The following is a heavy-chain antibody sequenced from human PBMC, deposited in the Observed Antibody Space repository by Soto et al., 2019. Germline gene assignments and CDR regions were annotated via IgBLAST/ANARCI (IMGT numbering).Heavy chain of an antibody. Sequence: EVQLLESGGGLVQPGGSLRLSCAASGFTFSSYAMNWVRQAPGKGLEWVSSIDPSGGSTSYADSVKGRFTISRDNSKNTLYLQMKYLRAEDTAVYYCAKDLDFWSGYHRPIDYWGQGTLVTVSS. J-gene: IGHJ4*02. CDR3: AKDLDFWSGYHRPIDY. CDR2: IDPSGGST. D-gene: IGHD3-3*01. CDR1: GFTFSSYA. V-gene: IGHV3-23*01.